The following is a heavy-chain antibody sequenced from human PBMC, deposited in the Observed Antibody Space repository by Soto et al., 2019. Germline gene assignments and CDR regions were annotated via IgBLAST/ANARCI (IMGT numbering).Heavy chain of an antibody. Sequence: SETLSLTCTVSRGSISRSDYYWGWIRQPPGKGLEWIGSIYYSGNTYYNPSLKTRVTISEDTAKNQFSLQLTSVTAADTAVYYCARMDLDAFDIWGQGTMVTVSS. J-gene: IGHJ3*02. CDR1: RGSISRSDYY. D-gene: IGHD2-2*03. CDR3: ARMDLDAFDI. CDR2: IYYSGNT. V-gene: IGHV4-39*01.